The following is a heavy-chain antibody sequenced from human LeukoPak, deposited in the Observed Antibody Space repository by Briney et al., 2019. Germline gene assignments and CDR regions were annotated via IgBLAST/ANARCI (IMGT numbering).Heavy chain of an antibody. Sequence: GSLRLSCAASGFTFSSYSMNWVRQAPGKGLEWVSYISDSSSTIYYADSVMGRFTISRDNSKNTLYLQMNSLRAEDTAVYYCARALFAGAFYGMDVWGQGTTVTVSS. V-gene: IGHV3-48*01. CDR3: ARALFAGAFYGMDV. CDR2: ISDSSSTI. D-gene: IGHD3-10*01. CDR1: GFTFSSYS. J-gene: IGHJ6*02.